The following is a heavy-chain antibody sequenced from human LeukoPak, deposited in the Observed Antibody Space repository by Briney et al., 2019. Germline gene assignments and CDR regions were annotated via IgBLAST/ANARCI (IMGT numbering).Heavy chain of an antibody. CDR3: ARERSSGYLDY. CDR2: IKQDGSEK. CDR1: GFTFSSYW. D-gene: IGHD3-22*01. Sequence: PGGSLRLFCAASGFTFSSYWMSWVRQAPGKGLEWVANIKQDGSEKYYVDSVKGRFTISRDNAKNSLYLQMNSLRAEDTAVYYCARERSSGYLDYWGQGTLVTVSS. V-gene: IGHV3-7*01. J-gene: IGHJ4*02.